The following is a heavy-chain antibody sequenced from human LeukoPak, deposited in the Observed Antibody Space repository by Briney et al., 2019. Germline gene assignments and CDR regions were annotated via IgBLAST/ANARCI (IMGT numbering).Heavy chain of an antibody. D-gene: IGHD4/OR15-4a*01. J-gene: IGHJ3*02. V-gene: IGHV4-34*01. CDR1: GGSFSGYY. CDR3: AREWMVLKDAFDI. CDR2: INHSGST. Sequence: SETLSLTCAVYGGSFSGYYWSWIRQPPGKGLEWIGEINHSGSTNYNPSLKSRVTISVDTSKNQFSLKLSSVTAADTAVCYCAREWMVLKDAFDIWGQGTMVTVSS.